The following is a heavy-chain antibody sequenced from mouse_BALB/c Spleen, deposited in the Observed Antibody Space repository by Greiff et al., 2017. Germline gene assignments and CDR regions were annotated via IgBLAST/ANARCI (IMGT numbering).Heavy chain of an antibody. J-gene: IGHJ3*01. CDR2: IYPGDGDT. Sequence: VQLQQSGAELARPGASVKLSCKASGYTFTSYWMQWVKQRPGQGLEWIGAIYPGDGDTRYTQKFKGKATLTADKSSSTAYMQLSSLASEDSAVYYCARSRTTVPAWFAYWGQGTLVTVSA. CDR3: ARSRTTVPAWFAY. V-gene: IGHV1-87*01. CDR1: GYTFTSYW. D-gene: IGHD1-1*01.